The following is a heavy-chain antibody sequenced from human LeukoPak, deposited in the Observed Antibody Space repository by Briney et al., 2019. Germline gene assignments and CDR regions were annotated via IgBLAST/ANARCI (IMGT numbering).Heavy chain of an antibody. CDR1: GYTFTGYY. CDR3: AISRLPPSNNAFDI. V-gene: IGHV1-2*04. CDR2: INPNSGGT. D-gene: IGHD2/OR15-2a*01. J-gene: IGHJ3*02. Sequence: GASVKVSCKASGYTFTGYYMHWVRQAPGQGLEWMGWINPNSGGTNYAQKFQGWVTMTRDTSISTAYMELSRLRSDDTAVYHCAISRLPPSNNAFDIWGQGTMVTVSS.